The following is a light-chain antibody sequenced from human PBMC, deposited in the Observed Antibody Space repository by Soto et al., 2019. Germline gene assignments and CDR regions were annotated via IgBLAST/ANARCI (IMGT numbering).Light chain of an antibody. CDR3: QAWDSRTVV. J-gene: IGLJ2*01. Sequence: SYELTQPPSVSVSPGQTASITCSGDKLGDKYACWYQQKPGQSPMLVIYQDSKRPSGIPERFSGSNSGNTATLTISGTQAMDEADYYCQAWDSRTVVFGGGTKLTVL. CDR2: QDS. V-gene: IGLV3-1*01. CDR1: KLGDKY.